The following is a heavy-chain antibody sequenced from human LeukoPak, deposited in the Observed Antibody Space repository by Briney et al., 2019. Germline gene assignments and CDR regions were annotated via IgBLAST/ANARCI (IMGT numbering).Heavy chain of an antibody. J-gene: IGHJ4*02. Sequence: QSGGSLRLSCAASGFTFSSYWMHWVRQVPGKGLMWVSRINGDGSNTNYAESVKGRFTISRDNAKNTLYLQMNNLRAEDTAMYYCAREFGSGIYPIDYWGQGTLVTVSS. CDR2: INGDGSNT. CDR1: GFTFSSYW. CDR3: AREFGSGIYPIDY. D-gene: IGHD1-26*01. V-gene: IGHV3-74*01.